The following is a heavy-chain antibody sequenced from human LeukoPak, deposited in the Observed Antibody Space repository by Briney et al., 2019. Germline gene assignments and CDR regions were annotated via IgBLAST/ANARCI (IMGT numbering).Heavy chain of an antibody. J-gene: IGHJ6*03. D-gene: IGHD3-3*01. CDR1: DGSISSSSFS. V-gene: IGHV4-39*07. Sequence: SETLSLTCTVSDGSISSSSFSWAWIRQPPGKGLEWIGNIFYGGSTYYNPSLKSRVTISVDTSKNQFSLKLSSVTAADTAVYYCARDHLNYDFWSGYNGDYYYYMDVWGKGTTVTVS. CDR3: ARDHLNYDFWSGYNGDYYYYMDV. CDR2: IFYGGST.